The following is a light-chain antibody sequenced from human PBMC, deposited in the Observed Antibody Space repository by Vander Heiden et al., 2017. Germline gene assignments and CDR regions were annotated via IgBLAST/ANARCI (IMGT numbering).Light chain of an antibody. CDR3: QQYNNWPPSWT. Sequence: EIVMTQSPATLSVSPGERATLSCRASLSISRNLAWYQQKPGQAPRLLIYGASARATGVTDRFSGSGSGTEFTLTISSLQSVDSAVYYCQQYNNWPPSWTFGQGTKVEV. CDR2: GAS. J-gene: IGKJ1*01. CDR1: LSISRN. V-gene: IGKV3-15*01.